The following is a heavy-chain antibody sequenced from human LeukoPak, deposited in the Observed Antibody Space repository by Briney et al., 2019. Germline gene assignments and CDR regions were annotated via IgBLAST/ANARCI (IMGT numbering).Heavy chain of an antibody. CDR2: LSPDGRST. Sequence: HPGGSLRLSCAASGFTFSSYWMQWVRHAPGKGLVWVSRLSPDGRSTTSADSVKGRFTISRDNAKNTLYMQIGRLRAEDTGVYYSXRMXREAPGLPDLWGQGTLXTVSS. CDR1: GFTFSSYW. V-gene: IGHV3-74*01. J-gene: IGHJ5*02. D-gene: IGHD5-12*01. CDR3: XRMXREAPGLPDL.